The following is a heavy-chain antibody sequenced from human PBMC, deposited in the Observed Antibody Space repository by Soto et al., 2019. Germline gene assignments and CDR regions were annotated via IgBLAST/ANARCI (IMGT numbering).Heavy chain of an antibody. J-gene: IGHJ4*02. CDR1: GFTFNNYG. CDR2: ISDNGATT. CDR3: AKVLPYTNGQGYFER. V-gene: IGHV3-23*01. Sequence: GGSLRLSCAASGFTFNNYGMGWVRQAPEKGLEWVSSISDNGATTYYAESVRGRFTVSRDNSKDTLFLQMNSLRVEDTAFYYCAKVLPYTNGQGYFERWGQGTLVTVSS. D-gene: IGHD6-19*01.